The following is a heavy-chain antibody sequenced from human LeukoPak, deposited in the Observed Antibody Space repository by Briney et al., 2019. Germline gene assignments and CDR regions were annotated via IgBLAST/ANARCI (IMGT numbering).Heavy chain of an antibody. V-gene: IGHV3-7*04. J-gene: IGHJ4*02. D-gene: IGHD2-2*01. CDR2: IKQDGSEE. Sequence: PGGSLRLSCAASGFIFSSYWMSWVRQAPGKGLEWVANIKQDGSEEVYVDSVKGRFTISRDNAKNSLFLQMNTLGAEDTAVYYCARGYCSSTDCHLARHFEYWGQGTLVTVSS. CDR3: ARGYCSSTDCHLARHFEY. CDR1: GFIFSSYW.